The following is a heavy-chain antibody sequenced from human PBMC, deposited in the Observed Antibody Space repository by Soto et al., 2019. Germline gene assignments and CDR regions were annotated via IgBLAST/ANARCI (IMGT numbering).Heavy chain of an antibody. V-gene: IGHV2-5*02. D-gene: IGHD6-13*01. CDR2: LYWDDDK. Sequence: QITLKESGPPLVQPTQPLPLTCPFSGFSLSTSGVGVGWIRQPPGKALEWLALLYWDDDKRYSPSLKSRLTITKDTSKNQVVLTMTNMDPVDTATYYCAHRMAAARGMDVWGQGTTVTVSS. J-gene: IGHJ6*02. CDR1: GFSLSTSGVG. CDR3: AHRMAAARGMDV.